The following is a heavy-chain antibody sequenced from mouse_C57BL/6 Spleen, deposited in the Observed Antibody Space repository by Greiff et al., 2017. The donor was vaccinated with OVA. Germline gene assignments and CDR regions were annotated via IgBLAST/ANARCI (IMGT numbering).Heavy chain of an antibody. Sequence: EVQRVESGGGLVQPGGSMKLSCVASGFTFSNYWMNWVRQSPEKGLEWVAQIRLKSDNYATHYAESVKGRFTISRDDSKSSVYLQMNNLRAEDTGIYYCTGPIGYFDYWGQGTTLTVSS. D-gene: IGHD6-5*01. V-gene: IGHV6-3*01. J-gene: IGHJ2*01. CDR2: IRLKSDNYAT. CDR1: GFTFSNYW. CDR3: TGPIGYFDY.